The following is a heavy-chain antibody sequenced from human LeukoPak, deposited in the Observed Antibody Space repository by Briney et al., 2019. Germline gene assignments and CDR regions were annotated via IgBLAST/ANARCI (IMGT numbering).Heavy chain of an antibody. CDR3: ATDNYYYYGLDV. CDR1: GGSITKGNYY. Sequence: SQTLSLTCTVPGGSITKGNYYWNWIRQPAGKGLEWIGRIFTSGSTNYNPSLKSRVTISLDTSKNQFSLRLSSVTAADTAVYYCATDNYYYYGLDVWGQGTTVTISS. J-gene: IGHJ6*02. V-gene: IGHV4-61*02. CDR2: IFTSGST.